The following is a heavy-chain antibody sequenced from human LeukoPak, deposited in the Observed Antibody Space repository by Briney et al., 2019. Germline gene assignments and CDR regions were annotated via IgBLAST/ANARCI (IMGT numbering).Heavy chain of an antibody. CDR2: IYYSEST. Sequence: KPSQTLSLTCTVSSGSISSGDYYWRSIRQPPEKGLEWIALIYYSESTYYNPSLKSRVTISVATSKNQYSLKLSSVNAAGTAVSYCASHIEQRDSGGYYSSWFDTWGQGTMVTVSS. D-gene: IGHD3-22*01. CDR1: SGSISSGDYY. CDR3: ASHIEQRDSGGYYSSWFDT. V-gene: IGHV4-30-4*01. J-gene: IGHJ5*02.